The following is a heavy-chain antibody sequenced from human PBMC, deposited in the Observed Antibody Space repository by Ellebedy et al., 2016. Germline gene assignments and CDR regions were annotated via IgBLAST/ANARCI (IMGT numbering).Heavy chain of an antibody. J-gene: IGHJ3*02. CDR1: GFKFDDYA. Sequence: GESLKISXAASGFKFDDYAMSWVRQAPGKGPEWVSRINWNGASTAYADSVQGRFFISRDNAKNSLYLEMKSLRAEDTAIYYCARDWDTVLVVAVAFDIWGQGTKVTVSS. CDR3: ARDWDTVLVVAVAFDI. V-gene: IGHV3-20*04. D-gene: IGHD2-15*01. CDR2: INWNGAST.